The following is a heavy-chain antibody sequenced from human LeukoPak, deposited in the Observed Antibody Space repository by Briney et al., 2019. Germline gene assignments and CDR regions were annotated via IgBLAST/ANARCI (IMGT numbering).Heavy chain of an antibody. CDR1: GFTFSDYS. CDR3: ARGYGRVFDY. CDR2: ISSSSGTI. Sequence: GGSLRLSCAASGFTFSDYSMNWVREAPGKGLEWVSYISSSSGTIYYAASVKGRFTISRDNAKNSLYLQMNSLRAKDTAVYYCARGYGRVFDYWGQGILVTVSS. V-gene: IGHV3-48*04. J-gene: IGHJ4*02. D-gene: IGHD5-18*01.